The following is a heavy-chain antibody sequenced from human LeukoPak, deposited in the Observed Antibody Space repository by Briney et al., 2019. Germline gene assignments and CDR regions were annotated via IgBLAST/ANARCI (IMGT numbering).Heavy chain of an antibody. CDR2: ISAYNGNT. V-gene: IGHV1-18*01. D-gene: IGHD1-26*01. J-gene: IGHJ6*02. CDR1: GYTFTSYG. Sequence: ASVKVSCKASGYTFTSYGISWVRQPPGQGLEWMGWISAYNGNTNYAQKLQGRVTMTTDTSTSTAYMELRSLRSDDTAVYYCARRGSYYTYYYGMDVWGQGTTVTVSS. CDR3: ARRGSYYTYYYGMDV.